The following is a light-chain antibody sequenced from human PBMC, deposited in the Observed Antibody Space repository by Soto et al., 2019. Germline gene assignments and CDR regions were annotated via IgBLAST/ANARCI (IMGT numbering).Light chain of an antibody. Sequence: QSALTQPASVSASPGQSITISCTGTSSDVGGYNHVSWYQQHPGKVPEVLIFDVTKRPSGVSNRFSGSKSGNTASRTISGVQAEDEADYYCGSYTSSNTVVFGGGTKLTVL. CDR1: SSDVGGYNH. CDR3: GSYTSSNTVV. CDR2: DVT. V-gene: IGLV2-14*03. J-gene: IGLJ2*01.